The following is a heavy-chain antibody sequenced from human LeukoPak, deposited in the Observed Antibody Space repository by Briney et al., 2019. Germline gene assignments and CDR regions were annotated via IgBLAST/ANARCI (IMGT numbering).Heavy chain of an antibody. CDR1: GFTFSSYA. J-gene: IGHJ4*02. V-gene: IGHV3-23*01. Sequence: GGSLRLSCAASGFTFSSYAMSWVRQAPGKGLEWVSAISGSGGSTYYAESVKGRFTISRDNSKNTLYLQMNSLRAEDTAVYYCAKEQRFLEWLSDAYWGQGTLVTVSS. CDR3: AKEQRFLEWLSDAY. D-gene: IGHD3-3*01. CDR2: ISGSGGST.